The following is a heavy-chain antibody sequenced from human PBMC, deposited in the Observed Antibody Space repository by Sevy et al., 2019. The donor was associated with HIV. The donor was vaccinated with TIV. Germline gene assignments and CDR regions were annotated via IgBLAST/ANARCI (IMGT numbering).Heavy chain of an antibody. J-gene: IGHJ4*02. V-gene: IGHV3-30-3*01. Sequence: GSLRLSCAASGFTFSSYAMHWVRQAPGKGLEWVAVISYDGSNKYYADSVKGRFTISRDNSKNTLYLQMNSLRAEDTAVYYCARRSRRGTDYLPYFDYWGQGTLVTVSS. CDR3: ARRSRRGTDYLPYFDY. CDR2: ISYDGSNK. CDR1: GFTFSSYA. D-gene: IGHD1-1*01.